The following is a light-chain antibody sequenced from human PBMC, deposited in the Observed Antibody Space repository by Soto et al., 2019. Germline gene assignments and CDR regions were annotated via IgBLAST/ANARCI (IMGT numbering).Light chain of an antibody. CDR2: VVS. CDR1: SSDVGGYNY. V-gene: IGLV2-14*01. Sequence: QSALTQPASVSGSPGQSVTISCPGNSSDVGGYNYVSWYQQHPDKAPKLMIYVVSNRPSGVSNRFSGSKSGNTASLTISGLQAEDEADYYCSSYTSSDTPYVFGTGTKVTVL. CDR3: SSYTSSDTPYV. J-gene: IGLJ1*01.